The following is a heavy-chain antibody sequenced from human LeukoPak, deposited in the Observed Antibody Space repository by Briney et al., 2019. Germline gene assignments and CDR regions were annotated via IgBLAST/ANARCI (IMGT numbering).Heavy chain of an antibody. V-gene: IGHV3-23*01. CDR2: LSGSGGST. Sequence: GGSLRLSCAASGFTFDTYAMSWVRQAPGKGLEWVSGLSGSGGSTYYADSVKGRFTISRDNAKNTLYLQINSLRAEDTAVYYCAKGRCSGGSCYGRGFDYWGQGTLVTVSS. D-gene: IGHD2-15*01. J-gene: IGHJ4*02. CDR1: GFTFDTYA. CDR3: AKGRCSGGSCYGRGFDY.